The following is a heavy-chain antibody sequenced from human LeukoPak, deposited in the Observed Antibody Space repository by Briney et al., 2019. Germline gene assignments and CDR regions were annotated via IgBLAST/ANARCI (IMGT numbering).Heavy chain of an antibody. CDR2: INPNSGGT. CDR1: GGTFSSYA. D-gene: IGHD6-13*01. Sequence: ASVKVSCKASGGTFSSYAISWVRQAPGQGLEWMGWINPNSGGTNYAQKLQGRVTMTRDTSISTAYMELSRLRSDDTAVYYCARGSGSSSWYLFYWYFDLWGRGTLVTVSS. CDR3: ARGSGSSSWYLFYWYFDL. J-gene: IGHJ2*01. V-gene: IGHV1-2*02.